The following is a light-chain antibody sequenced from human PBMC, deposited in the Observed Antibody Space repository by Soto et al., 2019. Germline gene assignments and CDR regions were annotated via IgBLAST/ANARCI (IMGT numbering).Light chain of an antibody. J-gene: IGLJ2*01. CDR3: ASYTSSSTSVI. Sequence: QSALTQPASVSGSPGQSLTISCTGTSSDVGGYKYVSWYQQHPEKAPKLIIFEFSNRPSGISSRFSGSKSGNTASLTISGLQAEDEADYYCASYTSSSTSVIFGRGTKLTVL. V-gene: IGLV2-14*01. CDR1: SSDVGGYKY. CDR2: EFS.